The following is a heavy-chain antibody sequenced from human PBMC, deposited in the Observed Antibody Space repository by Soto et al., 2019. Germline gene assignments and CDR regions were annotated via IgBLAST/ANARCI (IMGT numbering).Heavy chain of an antibody. CDR1: GFTFSSYS. CDR2: ISSSSSTI. Sequence: PGGSLRLSCAASGFTFSSYSMNWVRQAPGKGLEWVSYISSSSSTIYYADSVKGRFTISRDNSKNTLYLQMNSLRAEDTAVYYCARDGHSSSWGRYYYYGMDVWGQGTTVTVSS. CDR3: ARDGHSSSWGRYYYYGMDV. V-gene: IGHV3-48*01. D-gene: IGHD6-13*01. J-gene: IGHJ6*02.